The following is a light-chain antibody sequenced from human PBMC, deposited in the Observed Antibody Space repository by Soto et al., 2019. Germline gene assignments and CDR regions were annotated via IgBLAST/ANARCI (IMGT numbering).Light chain of an antibody. CDR2: DAS. V-gene: IGKV1-5*01. J-gene: IGKJ1*01. CDR3: QQYNVYLWT. Sequence: IQMTQSPSTLSASVGERVTISCRANESISNLLAWYQQKPGKAPKLLIYDASTLESGVSSRFRGSGSGTEFTLTISSLQPDDFATYYCQQYNVYLWTFGQGTKVDIK. CDR1: ESISNL.